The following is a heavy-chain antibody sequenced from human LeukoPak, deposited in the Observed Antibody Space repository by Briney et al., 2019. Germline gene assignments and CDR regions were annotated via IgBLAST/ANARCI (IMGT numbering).Heavy chain of an antibody. CDR2: INHSGST. CDR3: AIQAKGGIRYFDLLKYYYYYMDV. Sequence: PSETLSLTCAVYGGSFSGYYWSWIRHPPGKGLEWIGEINHSGSTNYNPSLKSRVTISVDTSKNQFSLKLSSVTAADTAVYYCAIQAKGGIRYFDLLKYYYYYMDVWGKGTTVTVSS. J-gene: IGHJ6*03. CDR1: GGSFSGYY. V-gene: IGHV4-34*01. D-gene: IGHD3-9*01.